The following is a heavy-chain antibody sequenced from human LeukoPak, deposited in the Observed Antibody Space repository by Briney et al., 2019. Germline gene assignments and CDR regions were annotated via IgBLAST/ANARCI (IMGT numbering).Heavy chain of an antibody. J-gene: IGHJ4*02. Sequence: PSQTLSLTCAVSGGSISSGGYYWSWIRQPPGKGLEWIGYIYHSGSTYYNPSLKSRVTISVDRSKNQFSLKLSSVTAADTAVYYCARDNDWNHFFDYWGQGTLVTVSS. CDR1: GGSISSGGYY. CDR3: ARDNDWNHFFDY. D-gene: IGHD1-1*01. CDR2: IYHSGST. V-gene: IGHV4-30-2*01.